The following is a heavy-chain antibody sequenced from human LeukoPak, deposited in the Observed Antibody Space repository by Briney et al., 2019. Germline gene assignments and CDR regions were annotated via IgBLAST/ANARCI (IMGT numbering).Heavy chain of an antibody. J-gene: IGHJ5*02. Sequence: GGSLRLSCAASGFTFSSYEMNWVRQAPGKGLEWVSYISSSGSTIYYADSVKGRFTISRDNAKNSLYLQMNSLRAEDTAVCYCARDSGYCSSTSCFTGVFDPWGQGTLVTVSS. CDR3: ARDSGYCSSTSCFTGVFDP. D-gene: IGHD2-2*02. V-gene: IGHV3-48*03. CDR2: ISSSGSTI. CDR1: GFTFSSYE.